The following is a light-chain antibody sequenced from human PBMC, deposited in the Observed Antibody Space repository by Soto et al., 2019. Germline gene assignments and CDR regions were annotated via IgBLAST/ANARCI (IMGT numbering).Light chain of an antibody. J-gene: IGKJ1*01. CDR3: QKYFSAPWT. Sequence: DIQMTQSPSSLSASVGDRVTITCRASQAIRNSLAWYQQKPGKVPKLLIYAASTLQSGVPSRFSGSGSGTDFTLTISSLQPEDVATYYCQKYFSAPWTFGQGTKMEVK. V-gene: IGKV1-27*01. CDR2: AAS. CDR1: QAIRNS.